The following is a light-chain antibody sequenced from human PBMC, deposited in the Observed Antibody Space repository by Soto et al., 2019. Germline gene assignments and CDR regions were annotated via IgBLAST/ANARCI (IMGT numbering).Light chain of an antibody. V-gene: IGLV2-14*01. CDR1: RTDIGGYNL. CDR3: SAYSAGSTLLV. Sequence: QSALTQPASVSGSPGQTITISCSGTRTDIGGYNLVSWYQQHPGKAPKLLIHEVSNRPSGISNRFNASKSDNKASLTISGLRAEDEADYYCSAYSAGSTLLVFGTGTKVTVL. CDR2: EVS. J-gene: IGLJ1*01.